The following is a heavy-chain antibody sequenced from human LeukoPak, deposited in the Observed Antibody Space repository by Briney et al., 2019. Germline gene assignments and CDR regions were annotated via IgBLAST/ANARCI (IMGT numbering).Heavy chain of an antibody. J-gene: IGHJ4*02. CDR3: TTRRQDGW. D-gene: IGHD2-15*01. V-gene: IGHV3-15*01. CDR1: GFTISDAW. Sequence: PGGSLRLSCVGSGFTISDAWMSWVRQAPGKGLEWVGRIKSKSDGGTIDYAAPVKGRFTISRDDSRNTLYLQMNSLKTEDTAVYYCTTRRQDGWWGQGTLVTVS. CDR2: IKSKSDGGTI.